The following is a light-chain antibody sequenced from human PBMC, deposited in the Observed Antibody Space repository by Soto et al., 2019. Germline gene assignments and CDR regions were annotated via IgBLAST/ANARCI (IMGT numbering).Light chain of an antibody. J-gene: IGKJ5*01. CDR3: QQANSFPPIT. V-gene: IGKV1D-12*01. CDR2: AAS. Sequence: DIQMTQSPSSVSASVGDRVTITCRASQGIGSWLAWYKQKPGKAPKLLIYAASSLQSGAPSRFSGSGSGTDFTLTISNLQPEDFATYYCQQANSFPPITLGQGTRLEI. CDR1: QGIGSW.